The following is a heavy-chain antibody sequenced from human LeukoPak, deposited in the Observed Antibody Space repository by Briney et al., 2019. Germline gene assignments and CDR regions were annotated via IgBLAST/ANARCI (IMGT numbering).Heavy chain of an antibody. D-gene: IGHD6-13*01. CDR1: GGSFRGFY. CDR2: INHSGST. J-gene: IGHJ6*03. CDR3: ARGRISSWYYYYMDV. Sequence: PSETLSLTCAVYGGSFRGFYWSWIRPPPGKGLEWFGEINHSGSTNYNPSLKSRVTISVDTSKNQFSLKLSSVTAADTAVYYCARGRISSWYYYYMDVWGKGTTVTVSS. V-gene: IGHV4-34*01.